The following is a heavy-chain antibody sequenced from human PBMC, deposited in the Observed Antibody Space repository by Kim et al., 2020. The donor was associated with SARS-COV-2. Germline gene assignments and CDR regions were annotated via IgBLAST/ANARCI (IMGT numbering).Heavy chain of an antibody. D-gene: IGHD3-16*02. Sequence: SETLSLTCTVSGGSISSYYWSWIRQPPGKGLEWIGYIYYSGSTNYNPSLKSRVTISVDTSKNQFSLKLSSVTAADTAVYYCARLSVHGGLIVPDYWGQGTLVTVFS. V-gene: IGHV4-59*08. CDR2: IYYSGST. CDR1: GGSISSYY. CDR3: ARLSVHGGLIVPDY. J-gene: IGHJ4*02.